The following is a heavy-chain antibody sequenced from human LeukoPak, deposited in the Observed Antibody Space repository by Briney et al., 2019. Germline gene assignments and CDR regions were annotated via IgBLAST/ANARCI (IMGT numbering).Heavy chain of an antibody. D-gene: IGHD6-19*01. CDR3: AREIVSGWIDAFDI. J-gene: IGHJ3*02. CDR2: IYSSGST. V-gene: IGHV4-61*02. CDR1: GGSISSGSYY. Sequence: SQTLSLTCTVSGGSISSGSYYWSWIRQPAGKGLEWIGRIYSSGSTNYNPSLKSRVTISVDTSKNQFSLKLSSVTAADTAVYYCAREIVSGWIDAFDIWGQGTMVTVSS.